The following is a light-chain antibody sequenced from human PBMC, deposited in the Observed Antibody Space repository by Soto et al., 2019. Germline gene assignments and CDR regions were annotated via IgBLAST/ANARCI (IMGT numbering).Light chain of an antibody. CDR3: LKLNSAPFT. CDR2: AAS. Sequence: DIQMTQSPSSLSASVGDRVTITCRASQGISNYLAWYQQKPGEVPKLLIYAASTLQSGVPSRFNGSGSGTDFTLTISSLQPEDVATYCCLKLNSAPFTFGPGTKVELK. CDR1: QGISNY. J-gene: IGKJ3*01. V-gene: IGKV1-27*01.